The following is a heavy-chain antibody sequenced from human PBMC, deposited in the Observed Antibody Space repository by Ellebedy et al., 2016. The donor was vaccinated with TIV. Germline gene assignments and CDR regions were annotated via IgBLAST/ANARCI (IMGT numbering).Heavy chain of an antibody. V-gene: IGHV4-4*07. CDR2: IYASGTF. J-gene: IGHJ5*02. CDR1: GDSDSLSY. D-gene: IGHD3-10*01. CDR3: ARWRSYFISGGWFDP. Sequence: MPSETLSLTCSFSGDSDSLSYWNWVRQPAGKGLEWIGRIYASGTFNYNASLKSRVAMAVDTSRNEFSLRLTSVTAADTAVYYCARWRSYFISGGWFDPWGQGTLVTVSS.